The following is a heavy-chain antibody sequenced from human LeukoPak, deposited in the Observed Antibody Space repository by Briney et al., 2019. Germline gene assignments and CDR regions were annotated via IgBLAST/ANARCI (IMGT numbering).Heavy chain of an antibody. CDR1: GFSFSNSA. D-gene: IGHD3-16*01. CDR2: IRGNGEK. Sequence: GGSLRLSCAASGFSFSNSAMNWVRQAPGKGLEWVSSIRGNGEKFYADSVKGRFTLSSDSSRNTVYFQLNNLRVEDTAIYYCAKASWVSSTDAVRWGQGTLVTVSS. V-gene: IGHV3-23*01. CDR3: AKASWVSSTDAVR. J-gene: IGHJ4*02.